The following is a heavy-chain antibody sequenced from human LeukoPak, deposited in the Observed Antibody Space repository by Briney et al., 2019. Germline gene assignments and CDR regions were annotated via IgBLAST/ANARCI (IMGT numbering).Heavy chain of an antibody. CDR1: GFTFSSSA. CDR2: ISDDGGYK. V-gene: IGHV3-30*04. Sequence: PGRSLRLSCGASGFTFSSSAMQWVPQAPGTGLEWLALISDDGGYKYYADSVKGRFTISRDNSKDTLYLQMNSLTADDTALYYCARDRSLVVVVMGLDYWGQGTLVTVSS. J-gene: IGHJ4*02. D-gene: IGHD3-22*01. CDR3: ARDRSLVVVVMGLDY.